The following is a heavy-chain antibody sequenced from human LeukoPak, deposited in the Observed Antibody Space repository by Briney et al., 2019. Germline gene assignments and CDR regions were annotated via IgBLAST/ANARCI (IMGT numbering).Heavy chain of an antibody. CDR2: IYYSGST. CDR1: GGSISSYY. V-gene: IGHV4-59*01. CDR3: ARAAYYGFWSGEYYFDY. D-gene: IGHD3-3*01. J-gene: IGHJ4*02. Sequence: PSETLSLTCTVSGGSISSYYWSWIRQPPGKGLEWIGYIYYSGSTNYNPSLKSRVTISVDTSKNQVSLKLSSVTAADTAVHYCARAAYYGFWSGEYYFDYWGQGTLVTVSS.